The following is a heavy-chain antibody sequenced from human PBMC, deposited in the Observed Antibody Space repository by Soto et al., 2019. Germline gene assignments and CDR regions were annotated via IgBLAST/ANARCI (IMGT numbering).Heavy chain of an antibody. CDR3: SRGAGYQYYYPAMDV. J-gene: IGHJ6*02. CDR2: INGEGSYT. V-gene: IGHV3-74*03. D-gene: IGHD2-2*01. Sequence: GGSLRLSCAASGFTFSSYGMHWVRQAPGKGLEWITRINGEGSYTTYADSVKGRFTISRDNAKNTLYLQLSSLRAEDTAIYYCSRGAGYQYYYPAMDVWGRGTTVTVSS. CDR1: GFTFSSYG.